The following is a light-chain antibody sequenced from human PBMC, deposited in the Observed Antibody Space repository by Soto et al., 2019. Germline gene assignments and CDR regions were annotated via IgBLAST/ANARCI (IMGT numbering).Light chain of an antibody. CDR2: GAS. J-gene: IGKJ5*01. CDR1: QSISIY. V-gene: IGKV1-39*01. CDR3: QQTYTTPEIT. Sequence: QMTQSPSSLSASVGYSVTITCLASQSISIYLNWYQLKPGKAPNLLMYGASYLKSGVPTRFSGSGSGTDFTLTISSLQPEDFAIYYCQQTYTTPEITFGQGTRLEIK.